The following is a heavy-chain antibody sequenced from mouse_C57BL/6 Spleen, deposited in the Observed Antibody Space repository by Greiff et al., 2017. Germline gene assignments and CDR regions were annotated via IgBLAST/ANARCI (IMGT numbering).Heavy chain of an antibody. CDR2: ISSGGSS. Sequence: EVMLVESGGDLVKPGGSLKLSCAASGFTFSSYGMSWVRQTPDKRLEWVATISSGGSSSVKGRFTISRDNAKNTLYLQMSSLKSEDTAMYYCARGGAVVATKYYFDYWGQGTPLTVSS. J-gene: IGHJ2*01. CDR3: ARGGAVVATKYYFDY. V-gene: IGHV5-6*02. CDR1: GFTFSSYG. D-gene: IGHD1-1*01.